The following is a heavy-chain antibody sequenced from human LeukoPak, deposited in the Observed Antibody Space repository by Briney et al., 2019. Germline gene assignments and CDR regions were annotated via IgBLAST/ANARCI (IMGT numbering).Heavy chain of an antibody. J-gene: IGHJ6*03. V-gene: IGHV4-30-2*01. CDR3: ARRLEPGIAVAVPLGAMDV. D-gene: IGHD6-19*01. CDR1: GDSISSGGYY. Sequence: PSETLSLTCTVSGDSISSGGYYWSWIRQPPGKGLEWIGYIDHSGSTYHNPSLKSRVTISVDTSKNQFSLKLSSVTAADTAVYYCARRLEPGIAVAVPLGAMDVWGKGTTVTVSS. CDR2: IDHSGST.